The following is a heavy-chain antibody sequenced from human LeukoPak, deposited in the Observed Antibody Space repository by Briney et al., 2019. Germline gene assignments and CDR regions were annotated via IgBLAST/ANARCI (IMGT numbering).Heavy chain of an antibody. CDR2: IVVGSGNT. CDR1: GSTFTSSA. Sequence: SVKVSCKASGSTFTSSAMQWVRQARGQRLEWIGWIVVGSGNTNYAQKFQERVTITRDMSTSTTYMELSSLRSEDTAVYYCGADLTMVRGVPRWFDPWGQGTLVTVSS. D-gene: IGHD3-10*01. CDR3: GADLTMVRGVPRWFDP. V-gene: IGHV1-58*02. J-gene: IGHJ5*02.